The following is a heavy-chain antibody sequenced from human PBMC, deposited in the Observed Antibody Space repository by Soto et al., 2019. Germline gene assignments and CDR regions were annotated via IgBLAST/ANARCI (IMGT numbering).Heavy chain of an antibody. CDR1: GASISSRTYY. V-gene: IGHV4-39*02. Sequence: QLQLQESGPGLVKHSEPLSLTCTVSGASISSRTYYWGWVRQPPGKGLEWIATIYYSGSTYHNPSLNGGGSMSVDTSKNHFSLNLNSVTAADTAVYDCARPVVAGYFDPWGKGTLGTVSS. J-gene: IGHJ5*02. CDR2: IYYSGST. CDR3: ARPVVAGYFDP. D-gene: IGHD2-15*01.